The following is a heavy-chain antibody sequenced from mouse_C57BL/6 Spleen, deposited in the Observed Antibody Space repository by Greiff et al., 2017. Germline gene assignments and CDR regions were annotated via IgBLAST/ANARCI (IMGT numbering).Heavy chain of an antibody. CDR3: ARAGRSSYFDY. Sequence: EVKLMESGGGLVKPGGSLTLSCAASGFTFSSYAMSWVRQTPEKRLEWVATISDGGSYTSYPDNVKGRFTISRDNAKNNLYLQLRHLKSEDTAMYYCARAGRSSYFDYWGQGTTLTVSS. CDR2: ISDGGSYT. D-gene: IGHD1-1*01. V-gene: IGHV5-4*03. J-gene: IGHJ2*01. CDR1: GFTFSSYA.